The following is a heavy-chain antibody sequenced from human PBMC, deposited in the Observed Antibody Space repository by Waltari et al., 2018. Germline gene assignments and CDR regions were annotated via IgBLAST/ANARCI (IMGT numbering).Heavy chain of an antibody. Sequence: QVQLVQSGAEVKKPGSSVKVSCKASGGTFSSYAISWVRQAPGQGLEWMGGIIPIFGTANYAQKCQGRVTITADESTGTAYMELSSLRSEDTAVYYCARDHCSSTSCFGPYYYGMDVWGQGTTVTVSS. CDR2: IIPIFGTA. CDR3: ARDHCSSTSCFGPYYYGMDV. J-gene: IGHJ6*02. CDR1: GGTFSSYA. D-gene: IGHD2-2*01. V-gene: IGHV1-69*01.